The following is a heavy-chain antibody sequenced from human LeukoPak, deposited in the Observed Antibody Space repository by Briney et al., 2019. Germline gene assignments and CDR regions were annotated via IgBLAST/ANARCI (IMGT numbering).Heavy chain of an antibody. V-gene: IGHV3-7*01. CDR2: IKQDGSEK. CDR3: ARDSAGNDY. Sequence: GGSLRLSCAASGFTFSTYWMSWVRQAPGKGLEWVANIKQDGSEKYYVDSVKGRFTISRDNAKSSLYLQMNSLRAEDTAMYYCARDSAGNDYWGQGTLVTVSS. J-gene: IGHJ4*02. D-gene: IGHD6-13*01. CDR1: GFTFSTYW.